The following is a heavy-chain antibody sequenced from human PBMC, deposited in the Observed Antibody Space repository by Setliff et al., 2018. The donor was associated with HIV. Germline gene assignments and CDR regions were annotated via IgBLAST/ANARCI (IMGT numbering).Heavy chain of an antibody. CDR3: ARTRILRMDV. D-gene: IGHD2-15*01. CDR1: GGSLSSSSYY. Sequence: SETLSLTCTVSGGSLSSSSYYWGWIRQPPGEGLEWIGSIDYSGNTYYSPSVNSRVTISVDTSKNQFSLILTSVTAADTAVYYCARTRILRMDVWGKGTTVTVSS. V-gene: IGHV4-39*01. CDR2: IDYSGNT. J-gene: IGHJ6*03.